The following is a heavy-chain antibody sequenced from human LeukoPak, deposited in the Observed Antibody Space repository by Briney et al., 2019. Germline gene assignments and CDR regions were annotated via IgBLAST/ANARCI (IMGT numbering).Heavy chain of an antibody. Sequence: GGSLRLSCAASGFTFSSYSMNWVRQAPGKGLEWVSSISSSSSYIYYADSVKGRFTISRDNAKNSLYLQMNSLRAEDTAVYYCARVLSSSGYLNFGYWGQGTLVTVSS. D-gene: IGHD3-22*01. V-gene: IGHV3-21*01. CDR3: ARVLSSSGYLNFGY. CDR2: ISSSSSYI. J-gene: IGHJ4*02. CDR1: GFTFSSYS.